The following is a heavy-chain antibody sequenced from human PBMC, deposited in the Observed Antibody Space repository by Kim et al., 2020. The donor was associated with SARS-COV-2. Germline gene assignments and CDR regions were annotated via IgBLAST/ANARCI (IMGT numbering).Heavy chain of an antibody. Sequence: GGSLRLSCAASGFTFSSYEMNWVRQAPGKGLEWVSYISSSGSTIYYADSVKGRFTISRDNAKNSLYLQMNSLRAEDTAVYYCARDLAIVAAAEDIWGQGKIVTVSS. CDR1: GFTFSSYE. CDR2: ISSSGSTI. D-gene: IGHD6-13*01. V-gene: IGHV3-48*03. CDR3: ARDLAIVAAAEDI. J-gene: IGHJ3*02.